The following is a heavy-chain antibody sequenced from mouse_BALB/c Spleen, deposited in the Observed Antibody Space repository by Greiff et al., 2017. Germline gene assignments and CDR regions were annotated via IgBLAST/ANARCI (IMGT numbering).Heavy chain of an antibody. D-gene: IGHD2-14*01. CDR2: ISSGGGST. Sequence: EVKLVESGGGLVKPGGSLKLSCAASGFAFSSYDMSWVRQTPEKRLEWVAYISSGGGSTYYPDTVKGRFTISRDNAKNTLYLQMSSLKSEDTAMYYCARHAYRYDDKDAMDYWGQGTSVTVSS. J-gene: IGHJ4*01. CDR1: GFAFSSYD. V-gene: IGHV5-12-1*01. CDR3: ARHAYRYDDKDAMDY.